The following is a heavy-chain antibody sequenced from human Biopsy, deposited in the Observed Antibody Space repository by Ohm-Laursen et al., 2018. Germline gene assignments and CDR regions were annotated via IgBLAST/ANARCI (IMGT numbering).Heavy chain of an antibody. J-gene: IGHJ4*02. CDR2: IWYDGSNK. CDR1: GFTFSSYG. D-gene: IGHD2-8*01. CDR3: AKCMTGGSNYYFHH. V-gene: IGHV3-33*06. Sequence: SLRLSCAASGFTFSSYGMHWVRQAPGTGLAWVAAIWYDGSNKNYADSVKGRFTISRDNSKNTLYLQMNSLRGEDTAVYYCAKCMTGGSNYYFHHCGQGTLVTVSS.